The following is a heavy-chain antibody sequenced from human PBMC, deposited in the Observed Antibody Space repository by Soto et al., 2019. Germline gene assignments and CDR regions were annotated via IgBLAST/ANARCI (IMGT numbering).Heavy chain of an antibody. CDR2: IIPIFGTA. V-gene: IGHV1-69*13. J-gene: IGHJ6*02. CDR1: GGTFSSYA. CDR3: AGYCSSTSCYTFYYGMDV. D-gene: IGHD2-2*02. Sequence: SVKVSCKASGGTFSSYAISWVRQAPGQGLEWMGGIIPIFGTANYAQKFQGRVTITADESTSTAYMELSSLRSEDTAVYYCAGYCSSTSCYTFYYGMDVWGRGTLVTVSS.